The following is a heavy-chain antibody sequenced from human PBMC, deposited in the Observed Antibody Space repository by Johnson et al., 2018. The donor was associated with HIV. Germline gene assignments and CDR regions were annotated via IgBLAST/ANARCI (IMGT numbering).Heavy chain of an antibody. J-gene: IGHJ3*02. Sequence: QLVESGGGVVQPGRSLRLSCAASGFTFSSYAMHWVRQAPGKGLEWVAVISYDGSNKYYADSVKGRFTISRDNSKNTLYLQMNSLRAEDTAVYYCARSSGSYLDDAFDIWGQGTIVTVSS. CDR1: GFTFSSYA. D-gene: IGHD1-26*01. V-gene: IGHV3-30*14. CDR3: ARSSGSYLDDAFDI. CDR2: ISYDGSNK.